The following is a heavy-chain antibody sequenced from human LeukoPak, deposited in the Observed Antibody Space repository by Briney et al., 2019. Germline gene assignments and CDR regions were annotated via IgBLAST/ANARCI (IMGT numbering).Heavy chain of an antibody. V-gene: IGHV3-23*01. D-gene: IGHD1-26*01. Sequence: PGGSLRLSCAASGFTFSSYAMSWVRQAPGKGLEWVSAISGSGGSTYYADSVKGRFTISRDNSKNTLYLQMNSLRAEDTAVYYCASQGAGSFYYFDYWGQGTLVTVSS. CDR1: GFTFSSYA. CDR2: ISGSGGST. CDR3: ASQGAGSFYYFDY. J-gene: IGHJ4*02.